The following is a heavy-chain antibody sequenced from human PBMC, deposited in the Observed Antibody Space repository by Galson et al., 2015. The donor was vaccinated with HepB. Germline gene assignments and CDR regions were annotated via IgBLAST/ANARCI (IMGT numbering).Heavy chain of an antibody. CDR2: INIDGSST. Sequence: SLRLSCAASGFTFSTYGMHWVRQAPGKGPVWVSRINIDGSSTTYGDSVRGRFTISRDNAKNTLYLQMNSLRAEDTAVYYCARGHSGLRVWGQGTMVTVSS. D-gene: IGHD5-12*01. V-gene: IGHV3-74*01. CDR1: GFTFSTYG. CDR3: ARGHSGLRV. J-gene: IGHJ3*01.